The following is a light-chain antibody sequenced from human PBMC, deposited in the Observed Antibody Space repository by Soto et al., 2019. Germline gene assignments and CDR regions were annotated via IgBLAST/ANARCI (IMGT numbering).Light chain of an antibody. V-gene: IGKV1-39*01. CDR1: RIIDTY. J-gene: IGKJ5*01. CDR2: LAS. Sequence: DIPMTQSPSSLSASVGDRVTITCRASRIIDTYVDWYQQKPGKAPDLLIYLASTLQVGVPSRFSGSGSGTDFTLTISGLPPEDVATYDCKHSYNTPITFGQGTRLDIK. CDR3: KHSYNTPIT.